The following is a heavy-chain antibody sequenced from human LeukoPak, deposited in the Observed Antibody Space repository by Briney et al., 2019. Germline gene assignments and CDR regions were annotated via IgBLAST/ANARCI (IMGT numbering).Heavy chain of an antibody. J-gene: IGHJ4*02. CDR2: ITGSGDNT. D-gene: IGHD2-21*01. CDR3: ARGVMAARLYYFDY. V-gene: IGHV3-23*01. CDR1: GPFFGIHP. Sequence: GGSLSLPCAASGPFFGIHPMNWARQAPGKGLEWVSGITGSGDNTYYIDSVKRRYTISRDNSKNTLYLQMNSLRAEDSAVYYCARGVMAARLYYFDYWGRGILVTVSS.